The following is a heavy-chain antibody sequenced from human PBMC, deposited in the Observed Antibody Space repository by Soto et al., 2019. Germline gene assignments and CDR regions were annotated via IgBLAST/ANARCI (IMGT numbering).Heavy chain of an antibody. CDR3: ARGSTESYPGSRIFDF. V-gene: IGHV3-23*01. D-gene: IGHD3-10*01. J-gene: IGHJ4*02. CDR2: ITDNGGDA. Sequence: GGSLRLSCVASGLTFGSRAMSWVRQAPGEGLQWVATITDNGGDAKYADSVRGRFVISRDNSKKTLYLQMASLTAEDSAMYFCARGSTESYPGSRIFDFWGRGTLVTVSS. CDR1: GLTFGSRA.